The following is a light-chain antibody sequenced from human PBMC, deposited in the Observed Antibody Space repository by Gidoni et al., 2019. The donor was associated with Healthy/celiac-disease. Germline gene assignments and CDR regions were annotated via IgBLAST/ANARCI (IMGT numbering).Light chain of an antibody. CDR1: QSVSSSY. V-gene: IGKV3-20*01. CDR3: QQYGSAPGT. Sequence: EIVLTQSPGTLSLSPGERATLSCRASQSVSSSYLDWYQQKPGQAPRLLIYGASSRATGIPDRFSGSGCGTDFTLTISRLEPEDFAVYYCQQYGSAPGTFGQGTRLEIK. CDR2: GAS. J-gene: IGKJ5*01.